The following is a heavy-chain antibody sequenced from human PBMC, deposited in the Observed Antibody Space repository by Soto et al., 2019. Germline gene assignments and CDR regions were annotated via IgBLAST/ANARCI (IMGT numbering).Heavy chain of an antibody. CDR1: GGSFSGYY. D-gene: IGHD3-10*01. CDR2: INHSGST. J-gene: IGHJ5*02. V-gene: IGHV4-34*01. CDR3: ARRQLIYYGSGSYYRTGFDP. Sequence: PSETLSLTCAVYGGSFSGYYWSWIRQPPGKGLEWIGEINHSGSTNYNPSLKSRVTISVDTSKNQFFLKLSSVTAADTAVYYCARRQLIYYGSGSYYRTGFDPWGQGTLVTVSS.